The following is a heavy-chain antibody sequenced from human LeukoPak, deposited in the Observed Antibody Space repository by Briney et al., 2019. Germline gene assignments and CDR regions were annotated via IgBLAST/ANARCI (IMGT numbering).Heavy chain of an antibody. V-gene: IGHV4-30-4*08. D-gene: IGHD3-10*01. CDR2: IYYSGST. J-gene: IGHJ3*02. Sequence: PSQTLSLTCTVSGGSISSGDYYWSWIRQPPGKGLEWIGYIYYSGSTYYNPSLKSRVTISVDTSKNQFSLKLSSVTAADTAVYYCARELGGLLWFGELFYDALDIWGQGTMVTVSP. CDR3: ARELGGLLWFGELFYDALDI. CDR1: GGSISSGDYY.